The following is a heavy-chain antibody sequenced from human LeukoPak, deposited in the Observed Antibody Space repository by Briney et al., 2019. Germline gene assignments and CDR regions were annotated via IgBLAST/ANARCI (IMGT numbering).Heavy chain of an antibody. D-gene: IGHD3-10*01. J-gene: IGHJ4*02. CDR2: IRYDGSNK. CDR3: AKDPLWFRELFYPYFDY. V-gene: IGHV3-30*02. Sequence: PGGSLRLSCAASGFTFSSYGMHWVRQAPGKGLEWVAFIRYDGSNKYYADSVKGRFTISRDNSKNTLYLQMNSLRAEDTAVYYCAKDPLWFRELFYPYFDYWGQGTLVTVSS. CDR1: GFTFSSYG.